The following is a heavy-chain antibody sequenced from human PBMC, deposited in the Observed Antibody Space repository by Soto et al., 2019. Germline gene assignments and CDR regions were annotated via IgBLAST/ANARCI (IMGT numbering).Heavy chain of an antibody. CDR1: GFTFSSYA. D-gene: IGHD3-22*01. V-gene: IGHV3-30-3*01. CDR2: ISYDGSNK. J-gene: IGHJ6*02. CDR3: ARGDYYDSSGYYLYYYYGMDV. Sequence: QPGGSLRLSCAASGFTFSSYAMHWVRQAPGKGLEWVAVISYDGSNKYYADSVKGRFTISRDNSKNTLYLQMNSLRAEDTAVYYCARGDYYDSSGYYLYYYYGMDVWGQGTTVTVSS.